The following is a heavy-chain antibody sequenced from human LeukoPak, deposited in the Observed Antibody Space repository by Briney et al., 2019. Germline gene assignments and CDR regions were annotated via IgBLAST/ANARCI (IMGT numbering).Heavy chain of an antibody. Sequence: QLGGSLRLSCAASGFTFSSYGMHWVRQAPGKGLEWVAVIWYDGSNKYYADSVKGRFTISRDNSKNTLYLQMNSLRAEDTAVYYCAILSGSGSLDYWGQGTLVTVSS. CDR1: GFTFSSYG. V-gene: IGHV3-33*01. CDR2: IWYDGSNK. D-gene: IGHD3-10*01. CDR3: AILSGSGSLDY. J-gene: IGHJ4*02.